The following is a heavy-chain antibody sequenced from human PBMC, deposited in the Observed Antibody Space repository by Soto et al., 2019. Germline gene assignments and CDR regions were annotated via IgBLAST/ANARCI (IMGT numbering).Heavy chain of an antibody. J-gene: IGHJ4*02. Sequence: QAKLVQSGAEVKKPGASVKVSGKPSGSPFTSYGINWVRQAPGQGPEWMGWISAYNGKTSYTQKFQGRVTMTADTSTSTAYMELRSLRSDDTAVYYCARDRLIAVTGLLHYWGQGTLVTVSS. D-gene: IGHD6-19*01. CDR3: ARDRLIAVTGLLHY. V-gene: IGHV1-18*01. CDR1: GSPFTSYG. CDR2: ISAYNGKT.